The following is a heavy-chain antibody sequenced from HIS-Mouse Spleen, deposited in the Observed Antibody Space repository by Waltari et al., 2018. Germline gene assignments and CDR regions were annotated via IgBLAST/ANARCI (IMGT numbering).Heavy chain of an antibody. CDR2: LSPYNGKT. D-gene: IGHD3-3*02. V-gene: IGHV1-18*01. Sequence: QVQLVQSGAEVKKPGASVKVSCKASGYTFTSYGISWVRQAPGQGLGWMGSLSPYNGKTNHAQKLQGRVTITTDPSTSTAYMELRSLRSDDTAVYYCARSFLEWLLYFDYWGQGTLVTVSS. CDR3: ARSFLEWLLYFDY. CDR1: GYTFTSYG. J-gene: IGHJ4*02.